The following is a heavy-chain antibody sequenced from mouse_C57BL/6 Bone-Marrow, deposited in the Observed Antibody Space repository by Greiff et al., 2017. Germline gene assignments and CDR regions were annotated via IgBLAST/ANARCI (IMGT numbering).Heavy chain of an antibody. J-gene: IGHJ2*01. CDR3: SSFEGHYFDF. CDR1: GFNIKDDY. Sequence: EVQLQQSGAELVRPGASVKLSCTASGFNIKDDYIHWVKQRPEQGLEWIGWIDPASGDTEYASKFQGKATITSDTSSNTAYLQLSSLTSEDTAVYYCSSFEGHYFDFWGQGTPLTVAS. CDR2: IDPASGDT. V-gene: IGHV14-4*01.